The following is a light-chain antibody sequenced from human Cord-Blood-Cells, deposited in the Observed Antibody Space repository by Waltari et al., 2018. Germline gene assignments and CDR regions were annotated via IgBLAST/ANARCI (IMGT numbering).Light chain of an antibody. J-gene: IGLJ2*01. Sequence: QSALTQPASVPGSPGQSTTISCTETSSEVGGYTYFSCYQQPHGKAPKLMIYDVSNRPSGVSNRFSGSKSGNTASLTISGLQAEDEADDYCSSYTSSSTVVFGGGTKLTVL. CDR2: DVS. V-gene: IGLV2-14*01. CDR3: SSYTSSSTVV. CDR1: SSEVGGYTY.